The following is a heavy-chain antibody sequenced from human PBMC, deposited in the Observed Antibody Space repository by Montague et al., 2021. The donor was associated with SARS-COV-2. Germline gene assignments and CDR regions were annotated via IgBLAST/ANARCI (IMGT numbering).Heavy chain of an antibody. J-gene: IGHJ4*02. D-gene: IGHD3-3*01. Sequence: SLRLSCAASGFTLSNYAMSWVRQAPGKGLEWVSVIYSGGSSTYYADSVKGRFTISRDNSKNTLYLQMNSLRAEDTAVYYCAKDPNYDFWSGYYFDYWGQGTLVTVSS. CDR1: GFTLSNYA. CDR2: IYSGGSST. CDR3: AKDPNYDFWSGYYFDY. V-gene: IGHV3-23*03.